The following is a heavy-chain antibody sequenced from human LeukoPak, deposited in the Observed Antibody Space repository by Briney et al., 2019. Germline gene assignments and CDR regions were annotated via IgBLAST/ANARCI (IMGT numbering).Heavy chain of an antibody. J-gene: IGHJ3*02. D-gene: IGHD6-13*01. Sequence: GGSLRLSCAASGFTFSRYEMNWVRQAPGKGLEWVSYISGSGTTIYYADSVKGRFTMSRDNAKNSVYLQMGSLRAEDTAVYYCARDLYSSRTNDAFVIRGQGTMVTVSS. CDR2: ISGSGTTI. CDR3: ARDLYSSRTNDAFVI. V-gene: IGHV3-48*03. CDR1: GFTFSRYE.